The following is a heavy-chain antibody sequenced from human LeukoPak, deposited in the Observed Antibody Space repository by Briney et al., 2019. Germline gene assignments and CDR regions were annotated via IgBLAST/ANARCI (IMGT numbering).Heavy chain of an antibody. CDR2: IYSTGST. J-gene: IGHJ5*02. D-gene: IGHD3-16*02. Sequence: SETLSLTCTVSGGSISGYYWSWVRQSPEKGLESIGFIYSTGSTSYNPSLRSRVTISVDTSKNQFSLKLSSVTAADTAVYYCARDRYSPVRLNWFDPWGQGTLVTVSS. CDR1: GGSISGYY. CDR3: ARDRYSPVRLNWFDP. V-gene: IGHV4-59*12.